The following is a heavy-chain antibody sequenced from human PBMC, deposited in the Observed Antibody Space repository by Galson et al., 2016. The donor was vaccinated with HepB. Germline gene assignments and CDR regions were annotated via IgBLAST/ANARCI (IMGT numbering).Heavy chain of an antibody. CDR1: GGTFSNFA. D-gene: IGHD5-12*01. CDR2: MNPYSGNT. V-gene: IGHV1-8*02. Sequence: SVKVSCKASGGTFSNFAISWVRQAPGQGLEWMGWMNPYSGNTGYAKKFQGRVTMTRNTSISTAYMELSNLRDEDTAVYYCGRPTTHNWFDHWGQGALVAVSA. J-gene: IGHJ5*02. CDR3: GRPTTHNWFDH.